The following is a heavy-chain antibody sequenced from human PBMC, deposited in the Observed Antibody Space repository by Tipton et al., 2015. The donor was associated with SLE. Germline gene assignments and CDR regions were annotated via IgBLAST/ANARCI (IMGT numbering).Heavy chain of an antibody. CDR2: FYSSGST. V-gene: IGHV4-61*09. CDR3: ARGQIESGYYQH. J-gene: IGHJ1*01. D-gene: IGHD7-27*01. Sequence: TLSLTCTVSGGSISSGYYYWNWIRQPAGKGLEWIGHFYSSGSTNYNPSLKSRVTISVDTSKNQFSLKVNSVTAADTAVYYCARGQIESGYYQHWGQGTLVTVSS. CDR1: GGSISSGYYY.